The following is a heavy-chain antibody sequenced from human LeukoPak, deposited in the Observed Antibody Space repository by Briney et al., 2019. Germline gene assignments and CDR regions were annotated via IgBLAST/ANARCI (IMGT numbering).Heavy chain of an antibody. J-gene: IGHJ6*03. Sequence: SETLSLTCTVSGYSISSGYYWGWIRQPPGKGLEWIGSIYYSGSTYYNPSLKSRVTISVDTSKNQFSLKLSSVTAADTAVYYCARDSPYYYGSGSATYYMDVWGKGTTVTISS. V-gene: IGHV4-38-2*02. CDR1: GYSISSGYY. D-gene: IGHD3-10*01. CDR3: ARDSPYYYGSGSATYYMDV. CDR2: IYYSGST.